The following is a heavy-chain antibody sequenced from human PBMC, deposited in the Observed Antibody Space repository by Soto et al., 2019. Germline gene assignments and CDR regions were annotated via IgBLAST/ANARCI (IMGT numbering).Heavy chain of an antibody. CDR3: AIGRRFLERLLLVY. D-gene: IGHD3-3*01. Sequence: AAVKVSCKVSGYTLTELSMHWVRQAPGKGLEWMGGFAPEDGETIYAQKFQGRVTMTEDTSTDTAYMELSSLRSEDTAVYYCAIGRRFLERLLLVYWGQGTLVTVSS. J-gene: IGHJ4*02. CDR2: FAPEDGET. CDR1: GYTLTELS. V-gene: IGHV1-24*01.